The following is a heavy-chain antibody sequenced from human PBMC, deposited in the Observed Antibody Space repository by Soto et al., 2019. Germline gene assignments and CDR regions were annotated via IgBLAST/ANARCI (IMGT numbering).Heavy chain of an antibody. CDR3: ATIFRYGDPEY. Sequence: EVQLLESGGGLVQPGGSLRLACATSGFTFSSYAMSWVRQAPVKVLERVSGISVSGDSRYDADSVKGRFTISRDNSKSTLYLQMNSLRAEDTAVYYCATIFRYGDPEYRGQGVLVTVSS. CDR1: GFTFSSYA. J-gene: IGHJ4*02. V-gene: IGHV3-23*01. CDR2: ISVSGDSR. D-gene: IGHD2-21*02.